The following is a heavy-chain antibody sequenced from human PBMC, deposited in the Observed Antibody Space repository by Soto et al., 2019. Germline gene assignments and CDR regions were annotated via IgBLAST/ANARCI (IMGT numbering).Heavy chain of an antibody. D-gene: IGHD6-19*01. Sequence: GGSLRLSCAASGFTFSSYGMHWVRQAPGKGLEWVAVISYDGSNKYYSDSVKGRFTSSRDNSKNTLYLQMNSLRAEDTAVYYCAKANSSGWYRGAFDIWGQGTMVTVSS. CDR1: GFTFSSYG. CDR2: ISYDGSNK. V-gene: IGHV3-30*18. J-gene: IGHJ3*02. CDR3: AKANSSGWYRGAFDI.